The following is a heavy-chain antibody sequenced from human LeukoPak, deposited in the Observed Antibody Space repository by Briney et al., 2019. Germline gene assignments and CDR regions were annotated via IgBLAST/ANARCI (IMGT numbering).Heavy chain of an antibody. Sequence: GGSLRLSCAASGFTFSSYAMSWVRQAPGKGLEWVSAISISGGSTYYADSVKGRFTISRDNSKNTLYLQMNSLRAEDTALYYCARDRRRDGNNYLDYWGQGTLVTVSS. D-gene: IGHD5-24*01. CDR3: ARDRRRDGNNYLDY. CDR1: GFTFSSYA. CDR2: ISISGGST. J-gene: IGHJ4*02. V-gene: IGHV3-23*01.